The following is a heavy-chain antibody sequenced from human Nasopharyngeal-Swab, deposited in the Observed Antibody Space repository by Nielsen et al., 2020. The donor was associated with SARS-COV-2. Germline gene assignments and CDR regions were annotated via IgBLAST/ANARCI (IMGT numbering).Heavy chain of an antibody. CDR2: INHSGST. CDR3: ARVPGFWYFDL. D-gene: IGHD3-10*01. V-gene: IGHV4-34*01. J-gene: IGHJ2*01. Sequence: SETLSLTCAVYGGSFSGHYWSWIRQPPGKGLEWIGEINHSGSTNYNPSLKSRVTISVDTSKNQFSLKLSSVTAADTAVYYCARVPGFWYFDLWGRGTLVTVSS. CDR1: GGSFSGHY.